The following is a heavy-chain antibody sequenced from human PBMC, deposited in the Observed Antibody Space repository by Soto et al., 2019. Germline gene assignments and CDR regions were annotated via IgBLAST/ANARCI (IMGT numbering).Heavy chain of an antibody. J-gene: IGHJ6*02. Sequence: ASVKVSCKASGDTFTGYYMHWVRQAPGQGLEWMGWINPNGGGTNYAQKFQGWVTMTRDTSISTAYMELSRLRSDDTAVYYCTRAWDRSGFLWSSYGMDVWGQGTTVTVSS. CDR1: GDTFTGYY. V-gene: IGHV1-2*04. D-gene: IGHD3-22*01. CDR2: INPNGGGT. CDR3: TRAWDRSGFLWSSYGMDV.